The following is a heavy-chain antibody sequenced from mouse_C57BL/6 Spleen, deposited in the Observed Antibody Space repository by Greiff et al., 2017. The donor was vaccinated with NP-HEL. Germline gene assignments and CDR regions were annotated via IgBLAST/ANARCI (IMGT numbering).Heavy chain of an antibody. CDR3: ARRDGSSYGYYAMDY. CDR2: ISSGSSTI. D-gene: IGHD1-1*01. Sequence: EVQRVESGGGLVKPGGSLKLSCAASGFTFSDYGMHWVRQAPEKGLEWVAYISSGSSTIYYADTVKGRFTISRDNAKNTLFLQMTSLRSEDTAMYYCARRDGSSYGYYAMDYWGQGTSVTVSS. CDR1: GFTFSDYG. V-gene: IGHV5-17*01. J-gene: IGHJ4*01.